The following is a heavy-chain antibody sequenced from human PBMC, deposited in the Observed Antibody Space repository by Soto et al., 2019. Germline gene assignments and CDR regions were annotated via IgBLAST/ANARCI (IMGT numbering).Heavy chain of an antibody. CDR2: IYYSGST. D-gene: IGHD1-26*01. J-gene: IGHJ6*02. CDR1: GGSISSSSYY. CDR3: ARRLPVKWDYYGMDV. Sequence: ETLSLTCTVSGGSISSSSYYWGWIRQPPGKGLEWIGSIYYSGSTYYNPSLKSRVTISVDTSKNQFSLKLSSVTAADTAVYYCARRLPVKWDYYGMDVWGQGTTVTVSS. V-gene: IGHV4-39*01.